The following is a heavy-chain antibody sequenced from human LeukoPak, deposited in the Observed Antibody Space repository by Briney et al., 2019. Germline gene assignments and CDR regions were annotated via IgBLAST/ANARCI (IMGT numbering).Heavy chain of an antibody. CDR2: IYHSGRT. V-gene: IGHV4-59*01. CDR3: ARGLLGYSGGDDAFDI. D-gene: IGHD6-19*01. J-gene: IGHJ3*02. CDR1: GGSISSYY. Sequence: SETLSLTCTVSGGSISSYYWTWIRQPPGKGLEWIGYIYHSGRTNYNPSLKSRLTISVDTSTNQFSLRLYSVTPADTAVYYCARGLLGYSGGDDAFDIWGQGTMVTVSS.